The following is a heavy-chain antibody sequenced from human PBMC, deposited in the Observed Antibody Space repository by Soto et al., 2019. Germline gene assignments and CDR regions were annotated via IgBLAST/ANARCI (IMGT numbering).Heavy chain of an antibody. CDR3: AREVGSNYYNF. J-gene: IGHJ4*02. CDR1: GGSISAYY. CDR2: FSTSGTT. V-gene: IGHV4-59*01. Sequence: SETLSLTCTVSGGSISAYYCSCIRQPPVKGLEWIGDFSTSGTTNYNPSLKSRVTISVDTSKNQFSLNLSSVTAADTAAYYCAREVGSNYYNFWGQGTLVTVSS. D-gene: IGHD4-4*01.